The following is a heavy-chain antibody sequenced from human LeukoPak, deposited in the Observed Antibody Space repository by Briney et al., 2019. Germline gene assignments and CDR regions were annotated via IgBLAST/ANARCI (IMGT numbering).Heavy chain of an antibody. J-gene: IGHJ6*04. CDR1: GHSFSGYY. CDR2: INHSGST. D-gene: IGHD2-2*01. CDR3: ARFGYCSSTSCYGPYYPMDV. Sequence: PSETLSLTCAVYGHSFSGYYWSWLRQPPGKGLEWIGEINHSGSTNYNPSLKSRVTISVDTSKNQFSLKLSSVTAADTAVYYCARFGYCSSTSCYGPYYPMDVWGKGTTVTVSS. V-gene: IGHV4-34*01.